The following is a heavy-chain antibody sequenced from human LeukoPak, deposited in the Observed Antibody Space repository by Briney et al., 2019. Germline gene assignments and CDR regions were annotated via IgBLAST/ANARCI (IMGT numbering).Heavy chain of an antibody. Sequence: GESLKISCKTSGYTFTKYWTAWVRQTPGKGLEWMGIIYPGDSDIRYSPSFQGQVTISADKSITTAYLQWSSLKASDTAMYYCARHFGYSGYDGDFWGQGTLVTVSS. CDR2: IYPGDSDI. J-gene: IGHJ4*02. CDR3: ARHFGYSGYDGDF. V-gene: IGHV5-51*01. D-gene: IGHD5-12*01. CDR1: GYTFTKYW.